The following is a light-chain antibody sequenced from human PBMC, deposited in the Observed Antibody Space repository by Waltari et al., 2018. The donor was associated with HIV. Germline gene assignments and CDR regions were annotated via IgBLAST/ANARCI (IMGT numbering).Light chain of an antibody. CDR3: QSYDSSLSGSV. J-gene: IGLJ2*01. V-gene: IGLV1-40*01. Sequence: QSVLTQPPSVSGAPGQRVTISCTGSNSTIGAAYDVHWFQQLPGTAPKLVNLGTSRRPSGVPDRFPGSKSGTSASLAISGLQAEYEADYYCQSYDSSLSGSVFGGGTKLTVL. CDR2: GTS. CDR1: NSTIGAAYD.